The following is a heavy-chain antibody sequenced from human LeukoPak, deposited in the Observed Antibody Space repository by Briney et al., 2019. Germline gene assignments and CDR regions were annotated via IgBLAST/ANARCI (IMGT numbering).Heavy chain of an antibody. V-gene: IGHV1-2*02. Sequence: GASVKVSCKASGYTFTGYYMHCVRQAPGQGLEWMGWINPNSGGTNYAQKFQGRVTMTRDTSISTAYMELSRLRSDDTAVYYCAREGGRELRKAATYYWGQGTLVTVSS. CDR3: AREGGRELRKAATYY. J-gene: IGHJ4*02. CDR2: INPNSGGT. D-gene: IGHD1-26*01. CDR1: GYTFTGYY.